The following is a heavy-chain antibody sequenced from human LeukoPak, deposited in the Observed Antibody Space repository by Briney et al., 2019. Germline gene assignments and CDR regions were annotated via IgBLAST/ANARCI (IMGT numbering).Heavy chain of an antibody. CDR2: ISSTGTYI. Sequence: GGSLRLSCAASGFTFSTYAMNWIRQAPGKGLEWVSSISSTGTYIYYGDLVEGRFTISRDNAKNSLYLQMNSLRAEDTAVYYCARESYGSGSYYEWGQGTLVTVSS. V-gene: IGHV3-21*01. J-gene: IGHJ4*02. CDR1: GFTFSTYA. D-gene: IGHD3-10*01. CDR3: ARESYGSGSYYE.